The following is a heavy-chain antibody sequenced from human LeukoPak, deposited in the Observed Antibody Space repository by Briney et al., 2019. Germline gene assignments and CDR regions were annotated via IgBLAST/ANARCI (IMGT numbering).Heavy chain of an antibody. J-gene: IGHJ4*02. CDR3: AKDPHSSSWYDGGFYFDY. Sequence: GGSLRLSCAASGFTFSSYGMHWVRQAPGKGLEWVAFIRYDGSNKYYADSVKGRFTFSRDNSKNTLYLQMDSLRAEDTAVYYCAKDPHSSSWYDGGFYFDYWGQGTLVTVSS. D-gene: IGHD6-13*01. CDR1: GFTFSSYG. V-gene: IGHV3-30*02. CDR2: IRYDGSNK.